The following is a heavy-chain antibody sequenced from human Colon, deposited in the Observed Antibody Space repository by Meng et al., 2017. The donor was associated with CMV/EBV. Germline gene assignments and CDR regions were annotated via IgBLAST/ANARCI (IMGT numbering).Heavy chain of an antibody. CDR2: INSNSGAT. D-gene: IGHD6-6*01. J-gene: IGHJ5*02. Sequence: QGRLGRLGTRGKNPGASVKVSCKGSGSTFTDYYIHWVRQAPGQGLEWMGLINSNSGATKYAQKFQDRITMTRDTSISTAYMELTSLRSDDTAVYYCERVGGWIGSSSIFGWFDPWGQGTLVTVSS. CDR1: GSTFTDYY. CDR3: ERVGGWIGSSSIFGWFDP. V-gene: IGHV1-2*02.